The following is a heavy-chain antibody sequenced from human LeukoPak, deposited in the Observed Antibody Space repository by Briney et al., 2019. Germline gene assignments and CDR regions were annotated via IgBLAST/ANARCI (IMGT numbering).Heavy chain of an antibody. D-gene: IGHD1-26*01. CDR3: AKDRLVGGSDRHPLDY. CDR1: GFTFSSYT. Sequence: GESLRLSCAASGFTFSSYTMTWVRQAPGKGLEWVSSISRSGDYIFYADSVRGRFTTSRDNAKNSLYLQMTSLRAEDTAVYYCAKDRLVGGSDRHPLDYRGQGTLVTVSS. V-gene: IGHV3-21*01. J-gene: IGHJ4*02. CDR2: ISRSGDYI.